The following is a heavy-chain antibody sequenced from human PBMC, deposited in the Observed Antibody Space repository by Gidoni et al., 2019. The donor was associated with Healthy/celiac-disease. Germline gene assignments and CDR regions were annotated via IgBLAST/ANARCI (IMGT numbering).Heavy chain of an antibody. V-gene: IGHV3-30-3*01. CDR3: ARAVDYPFDY. CDR1: GFTFSSYA. D-gene: IGHD4-17*01. Sequence: QVQLVDSGGGVVQPGGSLRLPCSASGFTFSSYAMHGVRQAPGKGLEWVVVISYDGSNKYYADSVKGRFTISRDNSKNTLYLQMNSLRAEDTAVYYCARAVDYPFDYWGQGTLVTVSS. CDR2: ISYDGSNK. J-gene: IGHJ4*02.